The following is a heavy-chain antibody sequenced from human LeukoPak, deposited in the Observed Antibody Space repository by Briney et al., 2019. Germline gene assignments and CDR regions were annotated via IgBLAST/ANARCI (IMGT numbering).Heavy chain of an antibody. CDR2: ISWDSGSI. D-gene: IGHD2-2*01. Sequence: PGGSLRLSCAASGFTFDDYAMHWVRQAPGKGLEWVSGISWDSGSIGYADSVKGRFTISRDNAKNSLYLQMNSLRTEDTALYYCATLGVPAAEWGSIAHWGQGTLVTVSS. CDR1: GFTFDDYA. V-gene: IGHV3-9*01. J-gene: IGHJ4*02. CDR3: ATLGVPAAEWGSIAH.